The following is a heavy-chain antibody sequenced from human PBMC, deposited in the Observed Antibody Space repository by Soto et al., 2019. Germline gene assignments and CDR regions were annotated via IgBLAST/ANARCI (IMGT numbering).Heavy chain of an antibody. D-gene: IGHD4-17*01. CDR1: GFTLSDYW. V-gene: IGHV3-7*01. CDR2: IKQDGSEK. CDR3: ARHGDYVSMDV. Sequence: GESLKISCAASGFTLSDYWMTWVRQAPGKGLEWVANIKQDGSEKYNVDSVKGRFTMSRDNAKNSLYLQMSSLRAEDTAVYYCARHGDYVSMDVWGKGTTVTVSS. J-gene: IGHJ6*03.